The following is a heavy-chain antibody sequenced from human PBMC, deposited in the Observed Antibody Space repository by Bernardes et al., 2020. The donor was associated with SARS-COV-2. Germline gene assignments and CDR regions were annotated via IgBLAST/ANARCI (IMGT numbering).Heavy chain of an antibody. Sequence: GGSLRLSCAASGFTFSSYGMHWVRQAPGKGLEWVAVISYDGSNKYYADSVKGRFTISRDNSKNTLYLQMNSLRAEDTAVYYCAKDGGYCSSTSCPEIYYYYGMDVWGQGTTVTVSS. CDR3: AKDGGYCSSTSCPEIYYYYGMDV. CDR2: ISYDGSNK. D-gene: IGHD2-2*03. J-gene: IGHJ6*02. CDR1: GFTFSSYG. V-gene: IGHV3-30*18.